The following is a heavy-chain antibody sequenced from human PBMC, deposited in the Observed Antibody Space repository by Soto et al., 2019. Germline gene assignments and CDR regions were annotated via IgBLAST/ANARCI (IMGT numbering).Heavy chain of an antibody. V-gene: IGHV3-11*01. CDR2: ISSSDSI. J-gene: IGHJ4*02. CDR1: GFTFSDYY. Sequence: LRLSCAASGFTFSDYYMSWIRQAPGKGLEWVSYISSSDSIYYADSVKGRFTISRDNAKNSLYLQMNSLRAEDTAVYYCARDLGYYDSSGYFDYWGQGTLVTVSS. CDR3: ARDLGYYDSSGYFDY. D-gene: IGHD3-22*01.